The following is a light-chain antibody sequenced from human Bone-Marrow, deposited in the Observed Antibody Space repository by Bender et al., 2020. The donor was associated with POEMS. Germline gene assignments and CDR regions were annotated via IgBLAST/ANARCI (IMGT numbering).Light chain of an antibody. J-gene: IGLJ1*01. CDR3: CSYAGSSTYV. Sequence: QSVLIQPPSASGTPGQRVTISCSGSSSNIGTNYIYWYQQLPGTAPKVLIYRNDQRPSGVPDRFSGSKSGTSASLAISGLRSEDEADYYCCSYAGSSTYVFGTGTKVTVL. CDR2: RND. CDR1: SSNIGTNY. V-gene: IGLV1-47*01.